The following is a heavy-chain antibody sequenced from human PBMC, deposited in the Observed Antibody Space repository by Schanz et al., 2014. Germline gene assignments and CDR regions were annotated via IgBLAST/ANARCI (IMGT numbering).Heavy chain of an antibody. D-gene: IGHD1-26*01. V-gene: IGHV3-48*02. Sequence: EVQLVESGGGLVQPGGSLRLSCDASGFTFRDYSMNWVRQAPGQGLEWLSYISGSGNTIYYADSVKGRFTISRDNAKNSLSLQMDRLRDEDTAVYYCARRYSGRYCFDYWGQGTLVAVSS. CDR1: GFTFRDYS. CDR3: ARRYSGRYCFDY. J-gene: IGHJ4*02. CDR2: ISGSGNTI.